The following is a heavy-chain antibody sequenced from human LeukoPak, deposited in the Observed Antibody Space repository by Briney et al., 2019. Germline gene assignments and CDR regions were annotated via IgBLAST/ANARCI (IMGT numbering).Heavy chain of an antibody. CDR3: AREARVYDGSGYYHDS. Sequence: SETLSLTCTVSGGSISSYYWSWIRQPPGKGLEWIGRIFSSGSADYNLSLQSRVTISVDTSKNQFSLRLSSVTAADTAVYYCAREARVYDGSGYYHDSWGQGTLVTVSS. D-gene: IGHD3-22*01. CDR2: IFSSGSA. V-gene: IGHV4-4*07. CDR1: GGSISSYY. J-gene: IGHJ4*02.